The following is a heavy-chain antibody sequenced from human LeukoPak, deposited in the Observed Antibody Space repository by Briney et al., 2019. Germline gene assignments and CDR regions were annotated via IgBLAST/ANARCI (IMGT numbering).Heavy chain of an antibody. CDR2: IWYDGSNK. Sequence: GGSLRLSCAASGFTFSNYGMHWVRQAPGKGLEWVAVIWYDGSNKYYADSVKGRLTISRDNSKNTLYLQMNSLRAEDAAVYYCARGGLGTREYYFDYWGQGTLVTVSS. CDR3: ARGGLGTREYYFDY. J-gene: IGHJ4*02. D-gene: IGHD7-27*01. CDR1: GFTFSNYG. V-gene: IGHV3-33*01.